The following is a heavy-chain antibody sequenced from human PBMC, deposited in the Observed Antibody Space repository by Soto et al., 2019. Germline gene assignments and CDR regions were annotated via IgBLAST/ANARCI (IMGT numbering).Heavy chain of an antibody. J-gene: IGHJ4*02. D-gene: IGHD6-13*01. CDR1: GYTFTSYA. CDR2: INAGNGNT. Sequence: ASVKVSCKASGYTFTSYAMHWVRQAPGQRLEWMGWINAGNGNTKYSQKFQGRVTITRDTSASTAYMELGSLRSEDTVVYYCASTIEGSSWLFPIDYWGQGTLVTVSS. CDR3: ASTIEGSSWLFPIDY. V-gene: IGHV1-3*01.